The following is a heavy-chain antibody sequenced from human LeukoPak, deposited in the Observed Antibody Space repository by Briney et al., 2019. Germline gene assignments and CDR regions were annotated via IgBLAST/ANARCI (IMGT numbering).Heavy chain of an antibody. Sequence: SETLSLTCTVSGGSISSYYWSWIRQPAGKGLEWIGRIYTSGSTNYNPSLKSRVTMSVDTSKNQFSLKLSSVTAADTAVYYCARDTPIWSGYFNHYYYYMDVWGKGTTVTVSS. J-gene: IGHJ6*03. CDR2: IYTSGST. CDR3: ARDTPIWSGYFNHYYYYMDV. CDR1: GGSISSYY. V-gene: IGHV4-4*07. D-gene: IGHD3-3*01.